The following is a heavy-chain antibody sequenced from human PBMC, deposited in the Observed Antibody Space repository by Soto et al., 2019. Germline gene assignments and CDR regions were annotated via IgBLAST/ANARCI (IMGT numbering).Heavy chain of an antibody. CDR1: GGSISSYY. J-gene: IGHJ6*03. V-gene: IGHV4-59*01. CDR2: IYYSGST. D-gene: IGHD3-3*01. Sequence: QVQLQESGPGLVKPSETLSLTCTVSGGSISSYYWSWIRQPPGKGLEWIGYIYYSGSTNYNPSLKSRVTISVDTAKNQFSLKLSSVTAADTDVYYCARAGTTFWSGFGHYYYMDVWGKGTTVTVSS. CDR3: ARAGTTFWSGFGHYYYMDV.